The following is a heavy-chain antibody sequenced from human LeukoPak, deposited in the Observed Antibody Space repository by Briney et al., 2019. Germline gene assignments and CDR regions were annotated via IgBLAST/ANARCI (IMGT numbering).Heavy chain of an antibody. CDR1: GFIFSRHG. D-gene: IGHD3-22*01. Sequence: PGGTLRLSCAASGFIFSRHGMNWVRQAPGKGLEWVSGISPSGDITYYADSVKGRFTISRDNSKNTVYLQMDSLRFEDAAVYYCAKWDTYYDSSGYYFYWGQGTLVTVSS. CDR3: AKWDTYYDSSGYYFY. V-gene: IGHV3-23*01. CDR2: ISPSGDIT. J-gene: IGHJ4*02.